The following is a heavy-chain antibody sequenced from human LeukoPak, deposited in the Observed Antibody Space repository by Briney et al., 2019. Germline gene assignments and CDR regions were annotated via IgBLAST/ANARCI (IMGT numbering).Heavy chain of an antibody. Sequence: GESLKISCKGSGYSFTSYWIGWVRQMPGKGLEWMGIIYPGDSDTRYSPSFQGQVTISADKSISTAYLQWSSLKASDTAMYYCARHARGPLREHRAFDLWRRGTLVTVSS. CDR2: IYPGDSDT. D-gene: IGHD3-10*01. V-gene: IGHV5-51*01. CDR1: GYSFTSYW. J-gene: IGHJ2*01. CDR3: ARHARGPLREHRAFDL.